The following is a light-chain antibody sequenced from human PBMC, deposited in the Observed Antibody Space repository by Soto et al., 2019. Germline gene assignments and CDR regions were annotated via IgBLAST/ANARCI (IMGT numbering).Light chain of an antibody. CDR3: TSYVGNDIWV. CDR2: EVT. CDR1: SSDVGAYKY. Sequence: QSALTQPPSASGSPGQSVTISCTGTSSDVGAYKYVSWYQQYPGKAPKLMIYEVTKRPSGVPDRFSGSKSGNTASLTVSGLQGEDAADYYCTSYVGNDIWVFGGGTKVTVL. V-gene: IGLV2-8*01. J-gene: IGLJ3*02.